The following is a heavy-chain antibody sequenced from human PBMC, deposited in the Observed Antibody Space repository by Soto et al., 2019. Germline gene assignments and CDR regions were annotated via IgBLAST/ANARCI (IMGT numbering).Heavy chain of an antibody. CDR1: GDSFSGYN. V-gene: IGHV4-34*01. CDR3: ARGGSRYGADAFDV. Sequence: QVQLQQWGAGLLKPSETLSLTCAVYGDSFSGYNWNWIRQPLGKGQEWIGQINHGGSTAYNPSVKLRVTISVDTSKNQFSLQLSSVTAADTAVYYCARGGSRYGADAFDVWRQGPMVTVSS. CDR2: INHGGST. D-gene: IGHD5-18*01. J-gene: IGHJ3*01.